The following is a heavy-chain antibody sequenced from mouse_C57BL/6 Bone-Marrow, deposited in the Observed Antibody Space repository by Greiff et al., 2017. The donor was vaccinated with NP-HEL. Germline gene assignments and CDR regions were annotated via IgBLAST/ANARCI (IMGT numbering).Heavy chain of an antibody. V-gene: IGHV14-3*01. CDR3: ASTRGGFDY. J-gene: IGHJ2*01. CDR1: GFNIKNTY. Sequence: VQLQQSVAELVRPGASVKLSCTASGFNIKNTYMPWVKQRPEQGLEWIGRIDPANGNTKYAPKFQGKATITADTSSNTAYLQPSSLTSEDTAIYYCASTRGGFDYWGQGTTLTVSS. D-gene: IGHD2-1*01. CDR2: IDPANGNT.